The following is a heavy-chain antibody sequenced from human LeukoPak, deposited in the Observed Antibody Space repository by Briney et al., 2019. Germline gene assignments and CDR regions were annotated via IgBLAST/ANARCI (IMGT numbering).Heavy chain of an antibody. V-gene: IGHV1-2*02. Sequence: GALVKVSCKASRYTFIDYYIHWVRQAPGQGLEWMGWINPNSGGTSYAQKFQGRVTMTRDTSISTAYMDLSSLRSDDTAVYYCARGGWVRGVITRNGLDYWGQGTLVTVSS. CDR2: INPNSGGT. D-gene: IGHD3-10*01. CDR1: RYTFIDYY. J-gene: IGHJ4*02. CDR3: ARGGWVRGVITRNGLDY.